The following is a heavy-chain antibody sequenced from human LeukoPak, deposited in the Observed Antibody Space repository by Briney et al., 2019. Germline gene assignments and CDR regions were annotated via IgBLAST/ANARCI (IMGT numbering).Heavy chain of an antibody. D-gene: IGHD5-12*01. J-gene: IGHJ4*02. Sequence: GGSLRLSCAASGFTFSSYEMNWVRQAPGKGLEWVSYISSSGSTIYYADSVKGRFTISGDNAKNSLYLQMNSLRAEDTAVYYCAKARAHGSRYDCYDYWGQGTLVTVSS. V-gene: IGHV3-48*03. CDR2: ISSSGSTI. CDR1: GFTFSSYE. CDR3: AKARAHGSRYDCYDY.